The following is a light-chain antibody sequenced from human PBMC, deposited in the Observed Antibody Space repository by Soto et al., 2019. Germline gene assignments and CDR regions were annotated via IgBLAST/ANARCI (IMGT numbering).Light chain of an antibody. J-gene: IGKJ1*01. CDR3: QQYGSSRWT. CDR2: GES. Sequence: EIVMTQSPATLSVSPGDRSTLSCRASQSVSSHYVAWYQQKPGQAPRIRVYGESGRATVIPDRCSVSWSWTDLTLTISRLEPEDVAVYYGQQYGSSRWTFVQLTKVDI. CDR1: QSVSSHY. V-gene: IGKV3-20*01.